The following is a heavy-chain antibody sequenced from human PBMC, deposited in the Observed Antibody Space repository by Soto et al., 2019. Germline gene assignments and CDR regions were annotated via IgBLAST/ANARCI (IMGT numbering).Heavy chain of an antibody. D-gene: IGHD5-18*01. CDR3: SRGILV. Sequence: QVQLQESGPGLVKPSQTLSLTCTVSGGSINSGGYCWSWIRQHPGKGLDWIGCISYGGSTSYNPSLKSRXTISVNTYKNQFTLKLSSVTAADTAVYYCSRGILVWGQGTLITVSS. V-gene: IGHV4-31*03. J-gene: IGHJ4*02. CDR2: ISYGGST. CDR1: GGSINSGGYC.